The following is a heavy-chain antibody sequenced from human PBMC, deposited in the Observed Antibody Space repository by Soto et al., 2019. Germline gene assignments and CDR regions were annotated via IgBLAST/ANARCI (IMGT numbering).Heavy chain of an antibody. CDR1: GFTFSSYS. J-gene: IGHJ6*03. Sequence: GGSLRLSCGASGFTFSSYSMHWVRQAPGKGLVWVAVISNDGSNKYYADSVKGRFTISRDNSKNTLYLQMNSLRAEDTAVYYCAKVRYGGYYYMDVWGKGTTVTVSS. CDR2: ISNDGSNK. D-gene: IGHD3-16*01. V-gene: IGHV3-30-3*01. CDR3: AKVRYGGYYYMDV.